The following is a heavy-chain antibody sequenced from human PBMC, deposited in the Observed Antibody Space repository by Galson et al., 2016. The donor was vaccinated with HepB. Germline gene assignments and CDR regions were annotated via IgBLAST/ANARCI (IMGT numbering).Heavy chain of an antibody. CDR1: GFTFSYYW. D-gene: IGHD6-13*01. CDR2: IKQDGSEK. CDR3: ARGRWSSSIDY. J-gene: IGHJ4*02. V-gene: IGHV3-7*03. Sequence: SLRLSCAASGFTFSYYWMTWVRQAPGKGLEWVANIKQDGSEKYYVDSVKGRFTISRDNAKNSLYLQMNSLRAEDTAVYYCARGRWSSSIDYWGQGTLVTVSS.